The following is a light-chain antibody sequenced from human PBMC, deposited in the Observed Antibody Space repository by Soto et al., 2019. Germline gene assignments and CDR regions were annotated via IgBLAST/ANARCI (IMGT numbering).Light chain of an antibody. CDR2: EVS. J-gene: IGLJ2*01. Sequence: QSVLTQPPSASGSPGQSVTISCTGTSSDVGGYNFVSWYQQHPGKVPKLMIYEVSKRPSGVPDRFSGSKSGNTASLTVSGLQADDEADYYCTSYGGSNNLVFGGGTKVTVL. CDR3: TSYGGSNNLV. CDR1: SSDVGGYNF. V-gene: IGLV2-8*01.